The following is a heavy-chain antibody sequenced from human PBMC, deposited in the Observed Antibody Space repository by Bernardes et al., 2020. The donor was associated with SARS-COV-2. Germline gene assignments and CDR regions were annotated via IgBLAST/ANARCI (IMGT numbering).Heavy chain of an antibody. CDR2: ISYEGSKK. V-gene: IGHV3-30*18. J-gene: IGHJ6*02. Sequence: GSLRLSCAASGFSFNNFGIHWVRQAPGKGLEWVAVISYEGSKKYYADSVEGRFTISKDNSKNTVYLEMNSLRPEDTAVYYCAKVQAILWIRPHYSAMDVWGQGTTVAVSS. CDR1: GFSFNNFG. D-gene: IGHD5-18*01. CDR3: AKVQAILWIRPHYSAMDV.